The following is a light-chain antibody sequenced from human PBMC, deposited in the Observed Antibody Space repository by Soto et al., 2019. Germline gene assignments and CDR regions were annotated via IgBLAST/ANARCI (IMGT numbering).Light chain of an antibody. CDR2: AAS. Sequence: DIQMTQSPSSLSASVGDRVTITCRASQSISTYLNWYHQKPGKAPDLLIYAASSLKSGVPSRFSGSGSGTDFTLTITGLQPADFATYYCQQNYSIPITFGQGTRLEIK. J-gene: IGKJ5*01. CDR1: QSISTY. CDR3: QQNYSIPIT. V-gene: IGKV1-39*01.